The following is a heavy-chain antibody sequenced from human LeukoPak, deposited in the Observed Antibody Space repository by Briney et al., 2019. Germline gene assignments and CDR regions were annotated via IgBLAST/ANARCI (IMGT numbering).Heavy chain of an antibody. CDR2: VYYSGST. Sequence: SETLSLTCTVSGGSISSSDYYWAWIRQSPGKGLEWIGNVYYSGSTYYNPSLKSRVTISVDTSKNQFSLKLSAVTAADTAVYFCASVRRGFGESSKYYSYYYMDVWGNGTTVTISS. CDR3: ASVRRGFGESSKYYSYYYMDV. D-gene: IGHD3-10*01. J-gene: IGHJ6*03. V-gene: IGHV4-39*01. CDR1: GGSISSSDYY.